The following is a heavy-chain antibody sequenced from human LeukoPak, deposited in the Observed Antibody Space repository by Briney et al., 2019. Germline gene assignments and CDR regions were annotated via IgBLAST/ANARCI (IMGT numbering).Heavy chain of an antibody. CDR2: VSYSSSTI. V-gene: IGHV3-48*02. J-gene: IGHJ4*02. D-gene: IGHD3-10*01. CDR3: ARDAHIVRGVNPLDY. CDR1: GFAFSSYS. Sequence: GGSLRLSCAASGFAFSSYSMNWVRQAPGKGLEWISYVSYSSSTIYYADSVKGRFTISRDNAKNSLYLQMNSLRDEDTAVYYCARDAHIVRGVNPLDYWGQGTLVTVSS.